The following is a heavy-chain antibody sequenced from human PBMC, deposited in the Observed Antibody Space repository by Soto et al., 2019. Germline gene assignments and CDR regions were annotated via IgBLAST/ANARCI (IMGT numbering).Heavy chain of an antibody. CDR3: ARSLSWYPPFDY. Sequence: QVQLVESAGGVVQPGRSLRLSCAASGFTFSSYGMHWVRQAPGKGLEWVAVIWYDGSNKYYADSVKGRFTISRDNSKNTLYLQMNSLRAEDTAVYYCARSLSWYPPFDYWGQGTLVTVSS. CDR1: GFTFSSYG. V-gene: IGHV3-33*01. CDR2: IWYDGSNK. J-gene: IGHJ4*02. D-gene: IGHD6-13*01.